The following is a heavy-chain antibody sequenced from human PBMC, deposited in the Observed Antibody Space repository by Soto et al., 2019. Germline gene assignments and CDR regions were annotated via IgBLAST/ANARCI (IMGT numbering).Heavy chain of an antibody. V-gene: IGHV3-30-3*01. CDR2: ISHDGNNK. J-gene: IGHJ4*02. Sequence: QVQLVEPGGGVVQPGRSLRLSCAASGFTLSPYTMHWVRQAPGKGLEWVSVISHDGNNKDYADSVKGRVTISRDNSKNTLYLQMNGLRPDDTAVYYCARDPYGIAVAGPLDYWGQGTLVTVSS. CDR3: ARDPYGIAVAGPLDY. CDR1: GFTLSPYT. D-gene: IGHD6-19*01.